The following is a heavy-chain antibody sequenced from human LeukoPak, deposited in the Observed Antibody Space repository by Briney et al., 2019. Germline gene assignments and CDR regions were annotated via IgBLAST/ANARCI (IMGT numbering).Heavy chain of an antibody. J-gene: IGHJ4*02. CDR3: ASVFDY. CDR1: GFTFSVEY. V-gene: IGHV3-11*04. CDR2: ISNSGSSI. Sequence: PGGSLRLSCAASGFTFSVEYMTWIRQAPGKGLEWVSYISNSGSSIFYADSVKGRFTISRDNAKNSLYLQMNSLRAEDTAVYYCASVFDYWGQGTLVTVSS.